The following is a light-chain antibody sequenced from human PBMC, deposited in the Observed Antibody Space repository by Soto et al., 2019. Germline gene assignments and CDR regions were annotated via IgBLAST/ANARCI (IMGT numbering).Light chain of an antibody. CDR3: QQYGSAPWT. CDR2: AAS. J-gene: IGKJ1*01. CDR1: ESVSSNY. Sequence: EIVLTQSPGTLSSSPGERATLSCRASESVSSNYLAWYQQRPGQAPRLLIYAASNRARGIPDRFGGSGAGTDFTLTVSRLEPEDCAVYYGQQYGSAPWTFGQGTKV. V-gene: IGKV3-20*01.